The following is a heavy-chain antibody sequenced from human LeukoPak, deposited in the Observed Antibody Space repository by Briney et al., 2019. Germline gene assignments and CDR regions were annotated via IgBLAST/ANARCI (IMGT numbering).Heavy chain of an antibody. CDR2: IYHSGST. D-gene: IGHD1-1*01. CDR1: GGSISSGGYY. V-gene: IGHV4-30-2*01. CDR3: ARATTGEDY. Sequence: PSETLSLTCTVSGGSISSGGYYWSWIRQPPGKGLEWIGYIYHSGSTYYNPSLKSRVTISVDRSKNQFSLKLSSVTAADTAVYYCARATTGEDYWGQGTLVTVSS. J-gene: IGHJ4*02.